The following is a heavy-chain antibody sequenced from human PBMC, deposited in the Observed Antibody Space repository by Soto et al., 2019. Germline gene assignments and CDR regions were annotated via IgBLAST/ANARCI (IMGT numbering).Heavy chain of an antibody. Sequence: SETLSLTXTVSGAALSSGGYFYTWVRQPPGKGLEWLGYIYYSGGTNYNPSLKSRVTISLDKSKSQFSLRLISVTAADTAVYYCTREQSDDNYFDPINRNWGQGTLVTVSS. CDR3: TREQSDDNYFDPINRN. J-gene: IGHJ4*02. CDR2: IYYSGGT. V-gene: IGHV4-61*08. D-gene: IGHD3-9*01. CDR1: GAALSSGGYF.